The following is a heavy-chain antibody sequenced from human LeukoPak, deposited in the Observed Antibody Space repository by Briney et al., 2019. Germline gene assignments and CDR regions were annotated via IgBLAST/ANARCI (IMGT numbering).Heavy chain of an antibody. CDR3: ASSRAAATPGPQDY. J-gene: IGHJ4*02. CDR1: GGTFSSYA. D-gene: IGHD2-15*01. CDR2: IIPIFGTA. V-gene: IGHV1-69*13. Sequence: SVKVSCKASGGTFSSYAISWVRQAPGQGLEWMGGIIPIFGTANYAQKFQGRVTITADESTSTAYMELSSLRSEDTAVYCCASSRAAATPGPQDYWGQGTLVTVSS.